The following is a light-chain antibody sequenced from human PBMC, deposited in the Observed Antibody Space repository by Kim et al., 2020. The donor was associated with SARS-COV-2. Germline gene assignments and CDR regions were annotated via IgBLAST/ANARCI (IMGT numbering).Light chain of an antibody. J-gene: IGKJ2*03. Sequence: EIVMTQSPATLSVSPGERATLSCRASQSISNNLAWYQHKPGQAPRLLIYGTSTRATCIPARFSGSGSGTDFTLTVSSLQSEDFAVYYCHQYNDWPPGDSFGQGTKLEI. CDR1: QSISNN. CDR3: HQYNDWPPGDS. CDR2: GTS. V-gene: IGKV3-15*01.